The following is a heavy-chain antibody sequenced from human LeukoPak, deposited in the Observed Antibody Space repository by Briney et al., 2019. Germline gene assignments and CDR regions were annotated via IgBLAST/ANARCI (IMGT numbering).Heavy chain of an antibody. V-gene: IGHV1-2*02. CDR3: ARGPPVLRFLEWLLERYFDY. D-gene: IGHD3-3*01. CDR2: INPNSGGT. J-gene: IGHJ4*02. Sequence: GASVKVSCKASGYTFTGYYTHWVRQAPGQGLEWMGWINPNSGGTNYAQNFQGRVTMTRDTSISTAYMELSRLRSDDTAVYYCARGPPVLRFLEWLLERYFDYWGQGTLVTVSS. CDR1: GYTFTGYY.